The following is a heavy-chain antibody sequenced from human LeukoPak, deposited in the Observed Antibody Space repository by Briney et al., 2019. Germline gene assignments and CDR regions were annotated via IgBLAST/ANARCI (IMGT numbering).Heavy chain of an antibody. CDR2: ISSSSSYI. J-gene: IGHJ5*02. Sequence: PGGSLRLSCAASGFTFSSYSMNWVRQAPGKGLEWVSSISSSSSYIYYADSVKGRFTISRDNAKNSLYLQMNSLRAEDTAVYYCARDSYDILTGYNWFDPWGQGTLVTVSS. D-gene: IGHD3-9*01. CDR3: ARDSYDILTGYNWFDP. CDR1: GFTFSSYS. V-gene: IGHV3-21*01.